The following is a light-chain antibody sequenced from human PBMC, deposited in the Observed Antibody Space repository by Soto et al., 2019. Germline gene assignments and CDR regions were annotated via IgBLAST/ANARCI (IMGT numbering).Light chain of an antibody. V-gene: IGKV3-20*01. CDR1: QSVSSSY. CDR2: GAS. Sequence: EIVLTQSPGTLSLSPGGRATLSCRASQSVSSSYLAWYQQKPGQAPRLLIYGASSRATGIPGRFSGSGSGTDSTLTISRLEPEDFAVYYCQQYGSLWFTFGPGTKVDIK. CDR3: QQYGSLWFT. J-gene: IGKJ3*01.